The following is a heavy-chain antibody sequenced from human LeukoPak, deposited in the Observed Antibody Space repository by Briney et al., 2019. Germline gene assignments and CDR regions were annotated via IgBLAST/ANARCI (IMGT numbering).Heavy chain of an antibody. CDR1: GFSFNTFA. Sequence: GGSLRLSCAASGFSFNTFAMHWVRQAPDKGLEWVAVISDDGSKKYHADSVKGRFTISRDNSENTLYLQMKSLRHEDTAVYYCARAYYYHYYMDVWGKGTMVTVSS. CDR2: ISDDGSKK. J-gene: IGHJ6*03. CDR3: ARAYYYHYYMDV. V-gene: IGHV3-30*04.